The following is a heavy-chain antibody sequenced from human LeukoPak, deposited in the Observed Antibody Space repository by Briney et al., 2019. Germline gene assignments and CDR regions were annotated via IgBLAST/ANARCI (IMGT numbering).Heavy chain of an antibody. D-gene: IGHD5-18*01. Sequence: SETLSLTCTVSGVSISSYYWSWIRQPPGKGLEWIGYIYYSGSTNYNPSLKSRVTISVDTPKNQFSLKLSSVTAADTAVYYCARALRGYSYGYSPNFDYWGQGTLVTVSS. CDR1: GVSISSYY. J-gene: IGHJ4*02. V-gene: IGHV4-59*01. CDR2: IYYSGST. CDR3: ARALRGYSYGYSPNFDY.